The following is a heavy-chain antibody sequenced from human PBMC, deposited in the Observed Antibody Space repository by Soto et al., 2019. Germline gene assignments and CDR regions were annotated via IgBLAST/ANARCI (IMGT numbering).Heavy chain of an antibody. J-gene: IGHJ4*02. CDR1: GYTFTTYF. V-gene: IGHV1-46*03. CDR2: INPSLAST. CDR3: AREGPRDRYTTHFDY. Sequence: ASVKVSCKASGYTFTTYFMHWVRQAPGQGLEWMGIINPSLASTTYAQKFQGRVTMTRDTSSTTVYLELSSLTSEDTAVYFCAREGPRDRYTTHFDYWGQETLVTVSS. D-gene: IGHD1-26*01.